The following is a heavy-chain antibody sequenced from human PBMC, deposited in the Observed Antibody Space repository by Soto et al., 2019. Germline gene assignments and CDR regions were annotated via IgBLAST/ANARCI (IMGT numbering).Heavy chain of an antibody. J-gene: IGHJ6*03. V-gene: IGHV4-59*08. D-gene: IGHD2-2*01. CDR1: GGSISSYY. Sequence: SETLSLTCTVSGGSISSYYWSWIRQPPGKGLEWIGYIYYSGSTNYNPSLKSRVTISVDTSKNQFSLKLSSVTAADTAVYYCARRRIVVVPAAMDGGYYYYYMDVWGKGTTVTVSS. CDR2: IYYSGST. CDR3: ARRRIVVVPAAMDGGYYYYYMDV.